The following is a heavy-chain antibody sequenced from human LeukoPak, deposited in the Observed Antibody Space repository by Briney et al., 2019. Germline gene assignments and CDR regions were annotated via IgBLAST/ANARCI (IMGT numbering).Heavy chain of an antibody. J-gene: IGHJ4*02. D-gene: IGHD5/OR15-5a*01. V-gene: IGHV3-23*01. Sequence: GGSLRLSCAASGFTVSNNYMNWVRQAPGKGLEWVSAISGSGGSTYYADSVKGRFTISRDNSKNTLYLQMNSLRAEDTAVYYCAKGLRYPDRGHFDYWGQGTLVTVSS. CDR3: AKGLRYPDRGHFDY. CDR2: ISGSGGST. CDR1: GFTVSNNY.